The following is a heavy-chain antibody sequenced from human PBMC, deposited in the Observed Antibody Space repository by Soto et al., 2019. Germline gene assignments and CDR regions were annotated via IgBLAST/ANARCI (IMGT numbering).Heavy chain of an antibody. Sequence: EVHLAESGGGLAQPGGSLRLSCAASGFTRSGYAMEWVRQAPEKGLEYVSGISSNGVGTYYAKSVQGRFTISRGTSKNTVYLQMRSLRPEAMAVYYCARRARPDFYYMDDWGKGTTVTVSS. V-gene: IGHV3-64*01. CDR1: GFTRSGYA. CDR3: ARRARPDFYYMDD. D-gene: IGHD6-6*01. J-gene: IGHJ6*03. CDR2: ISSNGVGT.